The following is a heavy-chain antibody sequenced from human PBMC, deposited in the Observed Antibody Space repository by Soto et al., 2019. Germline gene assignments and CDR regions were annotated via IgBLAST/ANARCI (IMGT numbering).Heavy chain of an antibody. J-gene: IGHJ4*02. Sequence: KASETLSLTCTVSGGSISSGDYYWSWIRQPPGKGLEWIGYIYYSGSTYYNPSLKSRVTISVDTSKNQFSLKLSSVTAADTAVYYCARTLGYCSSTSCYILDYWGQGTLVTVSS. V-gene: IGHV4-30-4*01. D-gene: IGHD2-2*02. CDR3: ARTLGYCSSTSCYILDY. CDR1: GGSISSGDYY. CDR2: IYYSGST.